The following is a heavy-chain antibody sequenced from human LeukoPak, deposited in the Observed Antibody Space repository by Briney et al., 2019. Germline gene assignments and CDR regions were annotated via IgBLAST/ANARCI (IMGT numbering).Heavy chain of an antibody. CDR1: GYTFASYD. CDR2: INPNSGGT. CDR3: ARDPRYYGDPNYFDY. V-gene: IGHV1-2*02. Sequence: ASVKVSCKASGYTFASYDINWVRQATGQGLEWMGWINPNSGGTNYAQKFQGRVTMTRDTSISTAYMELSRLRSDDTAVYYCARDPRYYGDPNYFDYWGQGTLVTVSS. J-gene: IGHJ4*02. D-gene: IGHD4-17*01.